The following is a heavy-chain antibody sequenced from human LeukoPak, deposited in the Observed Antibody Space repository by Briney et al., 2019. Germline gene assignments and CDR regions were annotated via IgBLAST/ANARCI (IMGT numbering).Heavy chain of an antibody. D-gene: IGHD1-26*01. Sequence: PSETLSLTCTVSGGSLSSHYWSWIRQPPGKGLELIGHIYYTGTTFYNPSLNSRVTISSDTSRNQFSLRLTSVTAADTAVYYCARFSSGCSTASCHLAYWGQGTLVTVSS. CDR3: ARFSSGCSTASCHLAY. CDR1: GGSLSSHY. CDR2: IYYTGTT. V-gene: IGHV4-59*11. J-gene: IGHJ4*02.